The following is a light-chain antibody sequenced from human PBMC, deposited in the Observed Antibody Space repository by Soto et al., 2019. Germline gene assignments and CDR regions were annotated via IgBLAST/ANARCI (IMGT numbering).Light chain of an antibody. CDR1: SGDIGDYNY. J-gene: IGLJ1*01. V-gene: IGLV2-14*01. CDR3: SSYSGSNTLYL. Sequence: QSVLTQPASVSGSPGQSISIPCTGTSGDIGDYNYVSWYQQHPGEAPKLLIYEVYNRPAGVSDRFSGSKSGNTASLTISGLQTGDEADYYCSSYSGSNTLYLFXTGPQVTLL. CDR2: EVY.